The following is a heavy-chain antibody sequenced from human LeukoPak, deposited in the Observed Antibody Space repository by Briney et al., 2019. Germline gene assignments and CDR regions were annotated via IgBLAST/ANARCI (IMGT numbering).Heavy chain of an antibody. J-gene: IGHJ6*03. V-gene: IGHV1-2*02. CDR1: GYTFTSYG. CDR3: ARGGLPIYYYYMDV. D-gene: IGHD4-11*01. Sequence: ASVKVSCKASGYTFTSYGISWVRLAPGQGLEWMGWINPNSGGTNYQGRVTMTRDTSISTAYMELSRLGSDDTAVYYCARGGLPIYYYYMDVWGKGTTVTVSS. CDR2: INPNSGGT.